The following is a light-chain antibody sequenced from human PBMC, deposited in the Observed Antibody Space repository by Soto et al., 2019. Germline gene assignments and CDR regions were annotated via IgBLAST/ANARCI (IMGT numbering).Light chain of an antibody. V-gene: IGLV2-11*01. J-gene: IGLJ1*01. Sequence: QSVLTQPASVSGSPGQSITISCTGTSSDVGGYKYVSWYQQHPGKAPELMIYDVNKRPSGVPDRFSGSKSGNTASLTISGLQAEDEADYYCCSYAGSYTYVFGTGTKVTVL. CDR2: DVN. CDR3: CSYAGSYTYV. CDR1: SSDVGGYKY.